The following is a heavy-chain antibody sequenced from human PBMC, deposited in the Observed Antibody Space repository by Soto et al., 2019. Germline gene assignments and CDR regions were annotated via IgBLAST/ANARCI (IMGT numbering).Heavy chain of an antibody. Sequence: PSETLSLTCAVYGGSFSSGGYYWSWIRQHPGKGLEWIGYIYYSGSTYYNPSLKSRVTISVDTSKNQFSLKLSSVTAADTAVYYCAEAQGTNWFDPWGQGTLVTVSS. D-gene: IGHD1-1*01. CDR2: IYYSGST. J-gene: IGHJ5*02. CDR1: GGSFSSGGYY. V-gene: IGHV4-31*11. CDR3: AEAQGTNWFDP.